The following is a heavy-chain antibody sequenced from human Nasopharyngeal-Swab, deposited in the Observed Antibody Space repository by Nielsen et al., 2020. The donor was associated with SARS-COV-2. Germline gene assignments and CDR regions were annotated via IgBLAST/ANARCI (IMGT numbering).Heavy chain of an antibody. J-gene: IGHJ3*02. CDR2: ISSSSSYI. D-gene: IGHD3-22*01. V-gene: IGHV3-21*01. CDR3: ARDDSSPHVGAFDI. CDR1: GFTFSSYW. Sequence: GESLKISCAASGFTFSSYWMHWVRQAPGKGLEWVSSISSSSSYICYADSVKGRFTISRDNAKSSLYLQMNSLRAEDTAVYYCARDDSSPHVGAFDIWGQGTMVTVSS.